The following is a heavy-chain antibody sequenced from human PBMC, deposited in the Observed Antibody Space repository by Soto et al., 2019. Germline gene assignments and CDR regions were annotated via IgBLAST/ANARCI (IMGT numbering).Heavy chain of an antibody. D-gene: IGHD4-17*01. CDR2: INAGNGNT. V-gene: IGHV1-3*01. CDR3: ARDRDYGDYLFGMDV. CDR1: GYTFTSYA. J-gene: IGHJ6*02. Sequence: QVPLVQSGAEVKKPEASVKVSCKASGYTFTSYAMHWVRQAPGQRLEWMGWINAGNGNTKYSQKFQGRVTITRDTSASTAYMELSSLRSEDTAVYYCARDRDYGDYLFGMDVWGQGTTVTVSS.